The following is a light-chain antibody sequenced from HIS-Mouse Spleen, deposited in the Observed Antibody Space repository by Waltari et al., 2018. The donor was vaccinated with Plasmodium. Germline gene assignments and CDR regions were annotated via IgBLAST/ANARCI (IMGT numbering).Light chain of an antibody. Sequence: EIVLKQSPATLSLSPGERATPSCRARQRVSSYLAWDQQNPGQAPRLLIYDASNRATGIPARFSGSGSGTDFTLTISSLEPEDFAVYYCQQRSNWPWTFGQGTKVEIK. CDR2: DAS. V-gene: IGKV3-11*01. J-gene: IGKJ1*01. CDR1: QRVSSY. CDR3: QQRSNWPWT.